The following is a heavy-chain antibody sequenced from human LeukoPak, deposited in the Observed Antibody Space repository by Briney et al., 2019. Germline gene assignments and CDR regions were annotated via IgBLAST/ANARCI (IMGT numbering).Heavy chain of an antibody. J-gene: IGHJ5*02. CDR1: GFTFSSYA. CDR3: AKVRNGDYVNWFDP. V-gene: IGHV3-30*04. D-gene: IGHD4-17*01. CDR2: ISYDGSNK. Sequence: GRSLRLSCAASGFTFSSYAMHWVRQAPGKGLEWVAVISYDGSNKYYADSVKGRFTISRDNSKNTLYLQMNSLRAEDTAVYYCAKVRNGDYVNWFDPWGQGTLVTVSS.